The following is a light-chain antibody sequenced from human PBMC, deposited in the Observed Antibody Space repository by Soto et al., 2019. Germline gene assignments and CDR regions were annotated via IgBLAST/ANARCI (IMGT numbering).Light chain of an antibody. Sequence: QSVLTQPPSVSGAPGQRVTISCTGSSSNIGAGYDVDWYQQLPGTAPKLLIYSNANRPSGAPDRFSGSKSGTSASLAITGLQAGDEADYYCQSYDSSLSVVFGGGTKLTVL. CDR2: SNA. CDR3: QSYDSSLSVV. J-gene: IGLJ2*01. CDR1: SSNIGAGYD. V-gene: IGLV1-40*01.